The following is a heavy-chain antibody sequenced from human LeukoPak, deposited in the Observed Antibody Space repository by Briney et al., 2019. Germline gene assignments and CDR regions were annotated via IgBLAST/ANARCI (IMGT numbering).Heavy chain of an antibody. CDR3: ARQIRGWSADY. CDR2: IIPIFGTV. Sequence: SVKVSCKASGGTFSSFLITWVRQAPGQGLEWMGGIIPIFGTVTYAQKFQGRVTITADESTSTAYMELSSLRSEDTAVYYCARQIRGWSADYWGQGTLVTVSS. D-gene: IGHD6-19*01. V-gene: IGHV1-69*13. CDR1: GGTFSSFL. J-gene: IGHJ4*02.